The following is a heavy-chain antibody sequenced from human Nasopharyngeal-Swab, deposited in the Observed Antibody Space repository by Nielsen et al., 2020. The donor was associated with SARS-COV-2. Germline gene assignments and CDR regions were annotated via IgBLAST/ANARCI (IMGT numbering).Heavy chain of an antibody. D-gene: IGHD3-10*01. CDR2: ISWDGVNT. CDR3: AKGVHYMSYFHTPPSDH. J-gene: IGHJ4*02. Sequence: GESLNISCVSSGFTFDDYVLQWVRQVPGKGLEWVSLISWDGVNTYYADSVKGRFTISRDNSRNSLFLQMNSLKTEDTALYYCAKGVHYMSYFHTPPSDHWGQGTPVTVSS. CDR1: GFTFDDYV. V-gene: IGHV3-43*01.